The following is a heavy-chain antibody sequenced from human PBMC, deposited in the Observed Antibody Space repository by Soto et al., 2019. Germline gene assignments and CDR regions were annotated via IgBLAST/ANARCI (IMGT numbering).Heavy chain of an antibody. CDR3: TTDRRSGYDPQFDF. CDR2: IKSKTDGGAI. D-gene: IGHD5-12*01. CDR1: GFIFQNTW. V-gene: IGHV3-15*01. J-gene: IGHJ4*02. Sequence: GGPLRLSCTASGFIFQNTWMSWVRQAPGQGLEWVGRIKSKTDGGAIDYTAPVRGRFTISRDDLENTLYLQMNSLQTDDTAVYYCTTDRRSGYDPQFDFWGLGTLVTVSS.